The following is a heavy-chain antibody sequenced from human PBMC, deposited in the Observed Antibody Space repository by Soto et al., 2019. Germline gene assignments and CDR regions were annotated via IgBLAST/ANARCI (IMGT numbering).Heavy chain of an antibody. J-gene: IGHJ3*02. CDR2: IKQDGSEK. CDR3: ARDHHKYCSSTSCSGSSTFDI. Sequence: GGSLRLSCAASGFTFSSYWMSWVRQAPGKGLEWVANIKQDGSEKYYVDSVKGRFTISRDNAKNSLYLQMNSLRAEDTAVYYCARDHHKYCSSTSCSGSSTFDIWGQGTMVTVSS. V-gene: IGHV3-7*01. CDR1: GFTFSSYW. D-gene: IGHD2-2*01.